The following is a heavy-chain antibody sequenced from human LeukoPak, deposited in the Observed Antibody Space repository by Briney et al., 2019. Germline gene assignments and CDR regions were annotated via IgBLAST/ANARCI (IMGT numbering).Heavy chain of an antibody. CDR1: GGSISSSSYY. CDR2: IYYSGST. Sequence: PSETLSLTCTVSGGSISSSSYYWGWIRQPPGKGLEWIGSIYYSGSTYYNPSLKSRVTISVDTSKNQFSLKLRSVTAADTAVYYCARPTKPGIAVAHKTHAFDIWGQGTMVTVSS. D-gene: IGHD6-19*01. CDR3: ARPTKPGIAVAHKTHAFDI. J-gene: IGHJ3*02. V-gene: IGHV4-39*01.